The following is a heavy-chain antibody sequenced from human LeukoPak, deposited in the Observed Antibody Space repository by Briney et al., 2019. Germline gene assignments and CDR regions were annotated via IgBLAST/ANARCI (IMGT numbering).Heavy chain of an antibody. CDR3: ARQNGAGYYYYFDS. Sequence: PGGSLRLSCAASGFTFSSYSMNWVRQAPGKGLEWVSYISSSSTSMYYADSVKGRFTISRDNVRNSLYLQMNSLRAEDTAVYYCARQNGAGYYYYFDSWGQGTLVTVSS. J-gene: IGHJ4*02. V-gene: IGHV3-48*01. D-gene: IGHD3-22*01. CDR2: ISSSSTSM. CDR1: GFTFSSYS.